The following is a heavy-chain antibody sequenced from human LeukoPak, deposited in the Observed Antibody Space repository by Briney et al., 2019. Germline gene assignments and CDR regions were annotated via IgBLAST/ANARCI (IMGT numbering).Heavy chain of an antibody. J-gene: IGHJ4*02. CDR1: GGSFSGDF. CDR2: IYYSGSA. D-gene: IGHD6-19*01. Sequence: PSETLSLTCAVYGGSFSGDFWSWIRQPPGKGLEWIGYIYYSGSANYNPSLKSRVTISVDTSKNQFSLKLSSVTAADTAVYYCARDLVVAGTSGDYWGQGTLVTVSS. CDR3: ARDLVVAGTSGDY. V-gene: IGHV4-59*01.